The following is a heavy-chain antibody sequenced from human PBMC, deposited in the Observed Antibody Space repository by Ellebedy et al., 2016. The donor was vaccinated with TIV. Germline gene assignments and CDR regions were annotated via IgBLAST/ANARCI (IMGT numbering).Heavy chain of an antibody. CDR2: IDPSDSYT. V-gene: IGHV5-10-1*01. J-gene: IGHJ6*02. CDR1: GYSFTSYW. D-gene: IGHD6-19*01. CDR3: ARRGRLGYYYYYGMDV. Sequence: GESLKISXKGSGYSFTSYWISWVRQMPGKGLEWMGRIDPSDSYTNYSPSFQGHVTISADKSISTAYLQWSSLKASDTAMYYCARRGRLGYYYYYGMDVWGQGTTVTVSS.